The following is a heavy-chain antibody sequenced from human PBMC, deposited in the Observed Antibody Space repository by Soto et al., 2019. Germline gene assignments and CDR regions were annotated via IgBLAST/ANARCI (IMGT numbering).Heavy chain of an antibody. D-gene: IGHD4-4*01. J-gene: IGHJ6*03. V-gene: IGHV4-59*01. CDR1: GGSISSYY. CDR3: ARAAIDYSNLHYYYYYMDV. Sequence: SETLSLTCTVSGGSISSYYWSWIRQPPGKGLEWIGYIYYSGSTNYNPSLKSRVTISVDTSKNQFSLKLSSVTAADTAVYYCARAAIDYSNLHYYYYYMDVWGKGTTVTVSS. CDR2: IYYSGST.